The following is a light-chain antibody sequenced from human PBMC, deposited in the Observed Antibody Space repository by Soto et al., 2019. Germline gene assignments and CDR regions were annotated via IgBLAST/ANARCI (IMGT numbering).Light chain of an antibody. CDR3: QQFKTRPPLT. CDR1: QTVSHN. V-gene: IGKV3-15*01. Sequence: EIMMTQAPATLSVSPGETATLSCRASQTVSHNLASYQQKPGQGPRLLIYGAFTRATGIPARFNGSGSGTAFTLTISSLQSEDFEVYYCQQFKTRPPLTFGGGTKVEIK. J-gene: IGKJ4*01. CDR2: GAF.